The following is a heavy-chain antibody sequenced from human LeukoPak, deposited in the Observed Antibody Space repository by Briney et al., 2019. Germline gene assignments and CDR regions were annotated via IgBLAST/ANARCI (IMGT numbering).Heavy chain of an antibody. J-gene: IGHJ4*02. D-gene: IGHD6-19*01. CDR1: GFTVSSNY. CDR2: IYSSGTT. CDR3: AGGSGWIQDFDY. Sequence: PGGSLRLSCAASGFTVSSNYMNWVRQAPEKGLEWVSVIYSSGTTYYADSVKGRFTISRDNSKNTLFLQMNSLRVEDTAVYYCAGGSGWIQDFDYWGQGTLVTVSS. V-gene: IGHV3-53*01.